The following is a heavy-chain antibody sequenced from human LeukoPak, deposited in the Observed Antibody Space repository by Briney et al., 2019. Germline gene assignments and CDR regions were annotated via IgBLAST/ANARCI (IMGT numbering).Heavy chain of an antibody. CDR3: AKDKYSYGRYYFDY. CDR1: GFTFSSYG. D-gene: IGHD5-18*01. J-gene: IGHJ4*02. CDR2: ISYDGSNK. V-gene: IGHV3-30*18. Sequence: SLRLSCAASGFTFSSYGMHWVRQAPGKGLEWVAVISYDGSNKYYADSVKGRFTISRDNSKNTLYLQMNSLRAEDTAVYYCAKDKYSYGRYYFDYWGQGTLVTVSS.